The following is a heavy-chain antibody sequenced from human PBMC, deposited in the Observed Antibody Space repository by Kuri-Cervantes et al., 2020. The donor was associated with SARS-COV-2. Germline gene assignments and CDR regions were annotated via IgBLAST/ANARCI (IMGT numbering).Heavy chain of an antibody. J-gene: IGHJ4*02. CDR3: AKDQHGIVVVVAAIEY. CDR2: ISYDGSNK. CDR1: GFTFSSYA. V-gene: IGHV3-30-3*01. Sequence: GGSLRLSCAASGFTFSSYAMHWVRQAPGKGLEWVAVISYDGSNKYYADSVKGRFTISRDNSKNTLYLQMNSLRTDDTAVYYCAKDQHGIVVVVAAIEYWGQGTLVTVSS. D-gene: IGHD2-15*01.